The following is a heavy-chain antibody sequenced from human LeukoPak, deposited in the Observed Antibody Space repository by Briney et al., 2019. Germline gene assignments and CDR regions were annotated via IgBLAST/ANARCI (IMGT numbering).Heavy chain of an antibody. D-gene: IGHD3-3*01. CDR2: MNPNSGNT. J-gene: IGHJ5*02. CDR1: GYTFTSYD. Sequence: ASVKVSCKASGYTFTSYDINWVRQATGQGLEWMGWMNPNSGNTGYAQKFQGRVTITRNTSISTAYMELSSLRSEDTAVYYCARERCITIFGEVCWFDPWGQGTLVTVSS. CDR3: ARERCITIFGEVCWFDP. V-gene: IGHV1-8*03.